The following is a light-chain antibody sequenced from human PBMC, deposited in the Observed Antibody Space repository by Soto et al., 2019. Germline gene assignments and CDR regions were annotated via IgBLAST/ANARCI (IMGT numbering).Light chain of an antibody. V-gene: IGLV4-69*01. Sequence: QLVLTQPPSASASLGASVKLTCTLSSGHSNYVITWHQQQPEKGPRYLMKLNSDGSHSKGDGIPDRFSGSSSGAERYLTISSLQSEDEADYYCQTWATGIHVVFGGGTKVTVL. J-gene: IGLJ2*01. CDR3: QTWATGIHVV. CDR2: LNSDGSH. CDR1: SGHSNYV.